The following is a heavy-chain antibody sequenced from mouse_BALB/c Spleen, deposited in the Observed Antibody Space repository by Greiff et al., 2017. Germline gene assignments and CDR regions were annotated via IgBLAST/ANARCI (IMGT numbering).Heavy chain of an antibody. J-gene: IGHJ3*01. Sequence: QVQLQHPGAELVKPGASVKMSCKASGYTFTSYWMHWVKQRPGQGLEWIGVIDPSDSYTSYNQKFKGKATLTVDTSSSTAYMQLSSLTSEDSAVYYCTRNRSWFAYWGQGTLVTVSA. CDR3: TRNRSWFAY. CDR2: IDPSDSYT. D-gene: IGHD2-14*01. CDR1: GYTFTSYW. V-gene: IGHV1S127*01.